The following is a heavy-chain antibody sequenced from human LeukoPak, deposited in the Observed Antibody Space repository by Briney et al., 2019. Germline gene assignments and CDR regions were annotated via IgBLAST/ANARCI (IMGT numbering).Heavy chain of an antibody. CDR1: GGSISSGGYY. J-gene: IGHJ4*02. V-gene: IGHV4-31*03. D-gene: IGHD3-10*01. CDR2: IYYSGST. Sequence: SETLSLTCTVSGGSISSGGYYWSWIRQHPGKGLEWIGYIYYSGSTYYNPSLKSRVTISVDTSKNQFSLKLSSVTAADTAVYYCASAGTLWSFFDYWGQGTLVTVSS. CDR3: ASAGTLWSFFDY.